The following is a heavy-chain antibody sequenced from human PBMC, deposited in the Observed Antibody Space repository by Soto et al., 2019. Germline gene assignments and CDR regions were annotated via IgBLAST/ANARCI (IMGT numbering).Heavy chain of an antibody. D-gene: IGHD6-13*01. Sequence: QVQLVQSGAEVKKPGASVKVSCKASGYTFTNYGIIWVRQAPGQGLEWMGWINTYNGNTNYAQNLQGRVTLTTDTSTSTAYMELRPLGSDDTAMYYCAISGQYSSSNYGLHTFGYWGQGTLVTVSS. J-gene: IGHJ4*02. CDR3: AISGQYSSSNYGLHTFGY. CDR2: INTYNGNT. V-gene: IGHV1-18*01. CDR1: GYTFTNYG.